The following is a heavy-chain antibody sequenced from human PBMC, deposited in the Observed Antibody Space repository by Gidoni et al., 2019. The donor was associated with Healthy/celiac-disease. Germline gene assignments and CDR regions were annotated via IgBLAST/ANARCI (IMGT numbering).Heavy chain of an antibody. CDR1: GFTFSSYS. CDR3: AREGPSYYDSSGYTYYYGMDV. J-gene: IGHJ6*02. D-gene: IGHD3-22*01. Sequence: EVQLVESGGGLVKPGGSLRLSCSASGFTFSSYSMNWVRQAPGKGLEWVSSISSSSSYIYYADSVKGRFTISRDNAKNSLYLQMNSLRAEDTAVYYCAREGPSYYDSSGYTYYYGMDVWGQGTTVTVSS. CDR2: ISSSSSYI. V-gene: IGHV3-21*01.